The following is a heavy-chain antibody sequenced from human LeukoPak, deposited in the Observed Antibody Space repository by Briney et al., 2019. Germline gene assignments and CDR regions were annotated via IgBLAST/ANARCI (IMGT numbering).Heavy chain of an antibody. CDR1: GGTFSSYA. J-gene: IGHJ3*02. D-gene: IGHD2-2*01. Sequence: SVKVSCKASGGTFSSYAISWVRQAPGQGLEWMGGIIPIFGTANYAQKFQGRVTITADESTSTAYMELSSLRSEDTAVYYCARDKSSSDAFDIWGQGTMVTVSS. V-gene: IGHV1-69*01. CDR3: ARDKSSSDAFDI. CDR2: IIPIFGTA.